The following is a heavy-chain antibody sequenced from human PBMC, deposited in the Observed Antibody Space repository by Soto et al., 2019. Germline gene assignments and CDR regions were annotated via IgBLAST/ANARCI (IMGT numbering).Heavy chain of an antibody. V-gene: IGHV3-23*01. J-gene: IGHJ3*01. CDR3: AKEQSSIWYAPDGYDF. CDR1: GFTFNNYA. D-gene: IGHD6-13*01. CDR2: FSDSGGTT. Sequence: EVQLLESGGGLVQPGGSLRLSCAASGFTFNNYAMSWVRQGPGKGLEWVSIFSDSGGTTYYADSVKGRFTISRDNSKKRLYLQMSSLRAEDTALYYCAKEQSSIWYAPDGYDFWGQGTMVTVSS.